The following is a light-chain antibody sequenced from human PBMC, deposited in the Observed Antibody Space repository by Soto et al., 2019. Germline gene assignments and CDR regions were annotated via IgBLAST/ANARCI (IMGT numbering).Light chain of an antibody. CDR3: SSYGGSNNVV. V-gene: IGLV2-8*01. J-gene: IGLJ2*01. CDR1: SSDVGGYNF. Sequence: QSVLTQPPSASGSPGQSVTISCTGTSSDVGGYNFVSWFQQHPGEAPKLMIYEVNKRPSGVPDRFSGSKSGNTASLTVSGLQAEDEADYYCSSYGGSNNVVFGGGTKLTVL. CDR2: EVN.